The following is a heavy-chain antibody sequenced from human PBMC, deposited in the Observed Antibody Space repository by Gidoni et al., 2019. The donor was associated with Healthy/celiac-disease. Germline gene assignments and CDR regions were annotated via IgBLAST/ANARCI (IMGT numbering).Heavy chain of an antibody. CDR2: ISSSSSTI. CDR3: ASGTVVNDY. D-gene: IGHD2-15*01. J-gene: IGHJ4*02. Sequence: EVQLVESGGGLVQPGGSLRLSCAASGFTFSSYSMNWVRQAPGKGLEWVSYISSSSSTIYYADSVKGRFTISRDNAKNSLYLQMNSLRAEDTAVYYCASGTVVNDYWGQGTLVTVSS. CDR1: GFTFSSYS. V-gene: IGHV3-48*01.